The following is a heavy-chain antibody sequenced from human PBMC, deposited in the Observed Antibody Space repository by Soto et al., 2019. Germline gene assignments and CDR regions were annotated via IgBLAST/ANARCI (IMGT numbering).Heavy chain of an antibody. Sequence: EVQLVESGGGLVQAGGSLRLSCAGSGFTFSNYWMNWVRQAAGKGLEWVAYISRDGNEKTYVDSVKGRFTISRDNAKNSLFLQMDSLRVEDTAIYYCARGFGDRYSGGPDYWGQGTLVTVSS. J-gene: IGHJ4*02. CDR2: ISRDGNEK. V-gene: IGHV3-7*01. CDR3: ARGFGDRYSGGPDY. D-gene: IGHD2-21*01. CDR1: GFTFSNYW.